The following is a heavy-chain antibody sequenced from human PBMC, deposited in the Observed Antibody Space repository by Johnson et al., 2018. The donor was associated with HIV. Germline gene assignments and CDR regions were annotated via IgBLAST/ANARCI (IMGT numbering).Heavy chain of an antibody. J-gene: IGHJ3*02. CDR2: INSDGSIT. CDR3: VRGGMYRRDDAFDI. Sequence: VQLVESGGGLVQPGGSLRLSCAASGFTFSSYWMHWVRQVPGKGLVWVSRINSDGSITSYADSVKGLFIISRDSAKNMLYLQMNSLRAEDTAVYYCVRGGMYRRDDAFDIWGQGTMVTVSS. V-gene: IGHV3-74*02. D-gene: IGHD1-14*01. CDR1: GFTFSSYW.